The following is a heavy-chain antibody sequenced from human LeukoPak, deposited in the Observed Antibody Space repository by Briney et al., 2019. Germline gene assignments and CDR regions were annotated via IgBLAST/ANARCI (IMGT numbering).Heavy chain of an antibody. CDR1: GYTFTSYG. CDR3: ATDLRGYYDSSYDAFDI. J-gene: IGHJ3*02. CDR2: ISAYNGNT. Sequence: GASVKVSCKASGYTFTSYGISWVRQAPGQGLEWMGWISAYNGNTNYAQKLQGRVTMTTDTSTSTAYMELSSLRSEDTAVYYCATDLRGYYDSSYDAFDIWGQGTMVTVSS. V-gene: IGHV1-18*01. D-gene: IGHD3-22*01.